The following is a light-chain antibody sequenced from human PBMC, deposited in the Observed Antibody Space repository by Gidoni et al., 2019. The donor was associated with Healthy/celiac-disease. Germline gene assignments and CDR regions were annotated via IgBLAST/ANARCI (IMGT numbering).Light chain of an antibody. CDR3: QQYGSSTGWT. CDR1: KSVSSSY. Sequence: IVLTQSPGTLSLSTGERATLSCRASKSVSSSYLAWYQQKPGQAPRLLNYGASSRATGIPDRFSGSGSGTDFTLTISRLEPEDFAVYYCQQYGSSTGWTFGQGTKVEIK. CDR2: GAS. J-gene: IGKJ1*01. V-gene: IGKV3-20*01.